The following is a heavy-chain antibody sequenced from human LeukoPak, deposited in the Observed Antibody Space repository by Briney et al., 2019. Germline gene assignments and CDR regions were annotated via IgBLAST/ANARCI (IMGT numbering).Heavy chain of an antibody. V-gene: IGHV3-33*01. Sequence: AGTLRLSCAASGFTFSSYGMHWVPQAPGNGLEWVAVIWYDGSNKYYADSVKGRFTISRDNSKNTLYLQMNSLRAEDTAVYYCARAYYYDMPDAFDIWGQGTMVTVSS. CDR1: GFTFSSYG. CDR3: ARAYYYDMPDAFDI. J-gene: IGHJ3*02. CDR2: IWYDGSNK. D-gene: IGHD3-22*01.